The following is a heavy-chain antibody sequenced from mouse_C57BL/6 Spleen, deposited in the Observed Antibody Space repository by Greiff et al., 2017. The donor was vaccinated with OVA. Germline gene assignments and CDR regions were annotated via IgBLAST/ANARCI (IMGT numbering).Heavy chain of an antibody. CDR3: VRDLDYYGSSYEYFDV. CDR2: IRSKSSNYAT. CDR1: GFTFNTYA. Sequence: EADGGLVQPKGSLKLSCAASGFTFNTYAMHWVRQAPGKGLEWVARIRSKSSNYATYYADSVKDRFTISRDDSQSMLYLQMNNLKTEDTAMYYCVRDLDYYGSSYEYFDVWGTGTTVTVSS. J-gene: IGHJ1*03. D-gene: IGHD1-1*01. V-gene: IGHV10-3*01.